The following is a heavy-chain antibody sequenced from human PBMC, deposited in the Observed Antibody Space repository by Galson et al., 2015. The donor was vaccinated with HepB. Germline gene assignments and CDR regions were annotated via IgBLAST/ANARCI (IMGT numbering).Heavy chain of an antibody. CDR1: GFTFSDYG. Sequence: SLRLSCAASGFTFSDYGMSWVRQAPGKGLEWLSYISSSSSTIYYADSVKGRFTISRDIAKNSVYLQMNSLSDEDTAVYYCARPRGGSGSSIHYWGQGTLVTVSS. D-gene: IGHD3-10*01. CDR3: ARPRGGSGSSIHY. J-gene: IGHJ4*02. CDR2: ISSSSSTI. V-gene: IGHV3-48*02.